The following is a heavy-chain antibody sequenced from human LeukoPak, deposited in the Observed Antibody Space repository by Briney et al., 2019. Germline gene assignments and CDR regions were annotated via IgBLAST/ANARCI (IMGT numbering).Heavy chain of an antibody. CDR2: LGTAGDT. J-gene: IGHJ4*02. V-gene: IGHV3-13*01. Sequence: GGSLRLSCAASGFILSNYAMHWVRQPAGKGLEWVSALGTAGDTFYPGSVKGRFTISRDNAKNSLYLQMNSLRAEDTAVYYCARESRRSVAGTLDYWGQGTLVTVSS. CDR1: GFILSNYA. CDR3: ARESRRSVAGTLDY. D-gene: IGHD6-19*01.